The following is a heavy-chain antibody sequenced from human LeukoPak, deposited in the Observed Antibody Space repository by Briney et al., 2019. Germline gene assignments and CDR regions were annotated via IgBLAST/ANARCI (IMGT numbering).Heavy chain of an antibody. CDR3: AKEALDYGDQYYFDY. V-gene: IGHV3-21*04. Sequence: GGSLRLSCAASGFTFSSYSMNWVRQAPGKGLEWVSSISSISSYIYYADSVKGRFTISRDNAKNSLYLQMNSLRAEDTAVYYCAKEALDYGDQYYFDYWGQGTLVTVSS. CDR1: GFTFSSYS. J-gene: IGHJ4*02. CDR2: ISSISSYI. D-gene: IGHD4-17*01.